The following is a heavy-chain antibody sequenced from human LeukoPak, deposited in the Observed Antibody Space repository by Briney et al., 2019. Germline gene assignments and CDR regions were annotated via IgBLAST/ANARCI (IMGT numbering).Heavy chain of an antibody. CDR1: GGSINKYS. V-gene: IGHV4-59*01. CDR3: ARVLWAPPAYFFDY. Sequence: SETLSLTCTVSGGSINKYSWSWIRQSPEKRLEWIGYISYTGSTNYNPSLKSRVTISVDASKNQFSLMLSSVTAADTAVYYCARVLWAPPAYFFDYWGQGTLVAVSS. D-gene: IGHD3-16*01. CDR2: ISYTGST. J-gene: IGHJ4*02.